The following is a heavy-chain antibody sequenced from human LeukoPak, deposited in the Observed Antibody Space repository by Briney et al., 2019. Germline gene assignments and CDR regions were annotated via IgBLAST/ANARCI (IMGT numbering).Heavy chain of an antibody. Sequence: GGSLRLSCTASGFTFSSYAMNWVRQAPGKGLEWVSGIGAGGTFTYYADSVKGRFTIFRDNSRNTLYLQMNSLTADDTAVYYCAKDPDYTTYGYYFDYWGQGTLVTVSS. V-gene: IGHV3-23*01. CDR2: IGAGGTFT. J-gene: IGHJ4*02. CDR3: AKDPDYTTYGYYFDY. CDR1: GFTFSSYA. D-gene: IGHD4-11*01.